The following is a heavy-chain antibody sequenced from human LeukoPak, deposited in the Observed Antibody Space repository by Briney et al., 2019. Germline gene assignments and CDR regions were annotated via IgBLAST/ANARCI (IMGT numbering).Heavy chain of an antibody. CDR1: GFTFDDYA. J-gene: IGHJ4*02. CDR3: AKDHESDGYPCLDH. CDR2: ISWNSGSI. Sequence: GGSLRLSCAASGFTFDDYAMHWVRQAPGKGLEWVSGISWNSGSIGYADSVKGRFTISRDNAKNSLYLQMNSLRAEDTALYYCAKDHESDGYPCLDHWGLGTLVTVSS. D-gene: IGHD3-22*01. V-gene: IGHV3-9*01.